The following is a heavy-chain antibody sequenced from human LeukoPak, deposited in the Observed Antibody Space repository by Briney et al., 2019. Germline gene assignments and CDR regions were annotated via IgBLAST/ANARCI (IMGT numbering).Heavy chain of an antibody. V-gene: IGHV4-38-2*02. D-gene: IGHD1-26*01. J-gene: IGHJ4*02. Sequence: TSETLSLTCTVSGYSISSGYYWGWIRQPPGKGLEWIGSIYHSGSTYYNPSLKSRVTISVDTSKNQFSLKLSSVTAADTAMYYCAVVGATHDYWGQGTLVTVSS. CDR3: AVVGATHDY. CDR1: GYSISSGYY. CDR2: IYHSGST.